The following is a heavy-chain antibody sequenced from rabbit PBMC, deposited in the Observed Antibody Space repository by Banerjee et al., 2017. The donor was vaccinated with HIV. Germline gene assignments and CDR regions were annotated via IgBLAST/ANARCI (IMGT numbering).Heavy chain of an antibody. CDR1: GFSFSSSYY. CDR3: ARDPLAYAGSDL. D-gene: IGHD4-2*01. J-gene: IGHJ4*01. CDR2: INIGSGTT. V-gene: IGHV1S40*01. Sequence: QSLEESGGDLVKPGASLTLTCTASGFSFSSSYYMSWVRQAPGKGLEWIASINIGSGTTDYASWAKGRFTISKTSSTTVTLQMTSLTAADTATYFCARDPLAYAGSDLWGPGTLVTVS.